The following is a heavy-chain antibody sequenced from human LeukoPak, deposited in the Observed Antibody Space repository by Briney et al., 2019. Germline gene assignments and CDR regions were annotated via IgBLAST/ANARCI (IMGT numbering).Heavy chain of an antibody. CDR2: INPNSGGT. CDR3: AREGYSYGYFDY. Sequence: ASVKVSCKASGYTFTGYYMHWVRQAPGQGLEWMGWINPNSGGTNYAQKFQGRVTMTRDTSISIAYMELSRLRSDDTAVYYCAREGYSYGYFDYWGQGTLVTVSS. V-gene: IGHV1-2*02. J-gene: IGHJ4*02. CDR1: GYTFTGYY. D-gene: IGHD5-18*01.